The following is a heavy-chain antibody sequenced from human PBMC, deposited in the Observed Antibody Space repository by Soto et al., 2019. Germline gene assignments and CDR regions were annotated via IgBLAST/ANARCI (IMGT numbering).Heavy chain of an antibody. D-gene: IGHD2-2*01. CDR2: VHYSGTT. CDR1: GASIRSGNYY. J-gene: IGHJ5*02. Sequence: SETLSLTCTVSGASIRSGNYYWTWIRQLPGKGLEWIGYVHYSGTTYSNPSLKSRVSISVDTSKNQFSLTVNSVTAADTAVYYCARENIVVVSTAKGWFDPWGQGTLVTVSS. V-gene: IGHV4-31*03. CDR3: ARENIVVVSTAKGWFDP.